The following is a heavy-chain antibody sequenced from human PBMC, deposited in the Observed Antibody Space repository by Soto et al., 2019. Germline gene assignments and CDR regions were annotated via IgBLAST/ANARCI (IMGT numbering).Heavy chain of an antibody. CDR3: ARITMIAVVSYYFDY. D-gene: IGHD3-22*01. V-gene: IGHV3-21*01. J-gene: IGHJ4*02. CDR1: GFTFSSYS. CDR2: ISSSSSYI. Sequence: LRLSCAASGFTFSSYSMNWVRQAPGKGLEWVSSISSSSSYIYYADSVKGRFTISRDNAKNSLYLQMNSLRAEDTAVYYCARITMIAVVSYYFDYWGQGTLLTVSS.